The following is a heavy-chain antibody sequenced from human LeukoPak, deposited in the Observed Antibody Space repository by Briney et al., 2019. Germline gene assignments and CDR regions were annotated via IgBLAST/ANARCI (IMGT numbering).Heavy chain of an antibody. Sequence: GPSVKVSCKASGYTFTGYYMHWVRQAPGQGHEWKGIINPSGGSTNYAQKFQGRVTMTRDTSTSTVYMELSSLRSEDTAVYYCARFAVHRRITVAGQFGLDYWGQGTLVSLSS. J-gene: IGHJ4*02. CDR3: ARFAVHRRITVAGQFGLDY. CDR1: GYTFTGYY. V-gene: IGHV1-46*01. D-gene: IGHD6-19*01. CDR2: INPSGGST.